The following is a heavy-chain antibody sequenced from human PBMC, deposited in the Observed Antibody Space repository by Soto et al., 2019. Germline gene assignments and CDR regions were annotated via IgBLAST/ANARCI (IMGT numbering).Heavy chain of an antibody. CDR3: ARNYYDSSGFNWFDP. J-gene: IGHJ5*02. CDR1: GFTFSSYA. D-gene: IGHD3-22*01. CDR2: ISYDGSNK. Sequence: VQLVESGGGVVQPGRSLRLSCAASGFTFSSYAMHWVRQAPGKGLEWVAVISYDGSNKYYADSVKGRFTISRDNSKSTLYLQMKSLRAEDTAVYYCARNYYDSSGFNWFDPWGQGTLVTVSS. V-gene: IGHV3-30-3*01.